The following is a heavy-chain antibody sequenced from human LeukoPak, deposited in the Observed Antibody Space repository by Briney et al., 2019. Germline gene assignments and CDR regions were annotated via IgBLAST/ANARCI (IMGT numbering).Heavy chain of an antibody. Sequence: GGSLRLSCAASGFTFSSYSMNWVRQAPGKGLEWVSYICGSTIYYADSVKGRFTISRDNSKNTLYLQMNSLRAEDTAVYYCARDDYDILAGFYYGMDVWGQGTTVTVSS. J-gene: IGHJ6*02. CDR2: ICGSTI. D-gene: IGHD3-9*01. V-gene: IGHV3-48*01. CDR3: ARDDYDILAGFYYGMDV. CDR1: GFTFSSYS.